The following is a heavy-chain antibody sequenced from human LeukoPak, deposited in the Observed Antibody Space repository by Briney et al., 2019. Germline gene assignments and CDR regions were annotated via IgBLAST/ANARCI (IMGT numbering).Heavy chain of an antibody. CDR2: ISSSGVYI. CDR1: GFTFSSYR. D-gene: IGHD3-10*01. Sequence: GGSLRLSCAASGFTFSSYRMNWVRQAPGKGLEWVSSISSSGVYIYYADSLKGRFTISRDNAKDSLYLQMNSLRAEDTAVYYCARGMRMVRGVTFDYWGQGTLVTVSS. V-gene: IGHV3-21*01. CDR3: ARGMRMVRGVTFDY. J-gene: IGHJ4*02.